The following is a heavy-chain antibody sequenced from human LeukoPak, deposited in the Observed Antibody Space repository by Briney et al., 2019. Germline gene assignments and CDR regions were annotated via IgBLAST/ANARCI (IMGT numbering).Heavy chain of an antibody. CDR3: ARDSVILWFGESSYLDY. CDR1: GYTFTGYY. D-gene: IGHD3-10*01. Sequence: GASVKVSCKASGYTFTGYYMHWVRQAPGQGLEWMGIINPSGGSTSYAQKFQGRVTMTRDTSTSTVYMELSSLRSEDTAVYYCARDSVILWFGESSYLDYWGQGTLVTVSS. CDR2: INPSGGST. V-gene: IGHV1-46*01. J-gene: IGHJ4*02.